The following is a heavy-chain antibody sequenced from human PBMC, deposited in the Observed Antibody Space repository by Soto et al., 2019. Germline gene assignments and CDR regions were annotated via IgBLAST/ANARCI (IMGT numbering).Heavy chain of an antibody. Sequence: EVQLVASGGGLVQPGGSLRLSCAGSGFSITAYWMTWVRQAPGKGLEWLANIKQDGSEKYYVDSVKGRFTISRDNAKNSLYLEMNSLRAEDTALYASARGRATHPGEDWGQGTLVTVSS. D-gene: IGHD3-10*01. V-gene: IGHV3-7*05. CDR2: IKQDGSEK. J-gene: IGHJ4*02. CDR3: ARGRATHPGED. CDR1: GFSITAYW.